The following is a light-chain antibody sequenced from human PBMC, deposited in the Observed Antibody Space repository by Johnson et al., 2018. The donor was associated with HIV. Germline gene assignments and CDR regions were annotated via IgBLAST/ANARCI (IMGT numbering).Light chain of an antibody. CDR3: GTWDSSLSAGGV. CDR1: SSNIGNNY. Sequence: QSVLTQPPSVSAAPGQKVTISCSGSSSNIGNNYVSWYQQLPGTAPNLLIYENNKRPSGIPDRFPGSKSGPSATLGITGPKTGDEADYNCGTWDSSLSAGGVFGTGTKVTVL. J-gene: IGLJ1*01. CDR2: ENN. V-gene: IGLV1-51*02.